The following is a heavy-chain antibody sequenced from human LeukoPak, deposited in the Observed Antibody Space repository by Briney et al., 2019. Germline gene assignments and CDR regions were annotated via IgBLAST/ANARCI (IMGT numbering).Heavy chain of an antibody. CDR1: GYTFTGYY. V-gene: IGHV1-2*02. Sequence: ASVKVSCKASGYTFTGYYMHWVRQAPGQGLEWMGWINPNSGGTNYAQNSQGRVTMTRDTSISTAYMELSRLRSDDTAVYYCARESRKNTMIVVVITTAAFDIWGQGTMVTVSS. J-gene: IGHJ3*02. CDR3: ARESRKNTMIVVVITTAAFDI. D-gene: IGHD3-22*01. CDR2: INPNSGGT.